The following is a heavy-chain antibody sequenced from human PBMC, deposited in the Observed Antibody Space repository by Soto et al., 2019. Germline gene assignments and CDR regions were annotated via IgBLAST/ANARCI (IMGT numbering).Heavy chain of an antibody. J-gene: IGHJ4*02. V-gene: IGHV3-23*01. D-gene: IGHD6-6*01. CDR2: ISGSGGST. Sequence: GGSLRLSCAASGFTFSSYAMSWVRQAPGKGLEWVSAISGSGGSTYYADSVKGRFTISRDNSKNTLYLQMNSLRAGDTAVYYCAKDGEQLVNYFDYWGQGTLVTVSS. CDR1: GFTFSSYA. CDR3: AKDGEQLVNYFDY.